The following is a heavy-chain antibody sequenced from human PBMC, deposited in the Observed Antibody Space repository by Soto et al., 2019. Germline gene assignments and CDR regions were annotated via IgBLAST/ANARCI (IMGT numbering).Heavy chain of an antibody. CDR2: ISAYNGNT. D-gene: IGHD4-17*01. CDR1: GYTFPSYG. CDR3: SIVGPVRLSEYWFDA. V-gene: IGHV1-18*01. J-gene: IGHJ5*02. Sequence: ASVKVSCKASGYTFPSYGISWVRQAPGQGLAWMGWISAYNGNTNYAQKLQGRVTMTTDTSTSTAYMELRSRRSDDTAVYFCSIVGPVRLSEYWFDAWGQGTLVTVSS.